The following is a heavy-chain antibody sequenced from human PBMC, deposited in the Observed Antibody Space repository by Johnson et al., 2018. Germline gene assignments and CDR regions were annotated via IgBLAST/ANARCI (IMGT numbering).Heavy chain of an antibody. CDR2: INHSGST. Sequence: QVQLQQWGAGLLKPSETLSLTCAVYGGSFSGYYWSWIRQPPGKGLEWIGEINHSGSTNYNPSLKSRVTLSVDTSKNQFSLKLSSVPAADTAVYYCARGGYYDSCGYYPDAFDIWGQGTMVTVSS. CDR1: GGSFSGYY. CDR3: ARGGYYDSCGYYPDAFDI. D-gene: IGHD3-22*01. V-gene: IGHV4-34*01. J-gene: IGHJ3*02.